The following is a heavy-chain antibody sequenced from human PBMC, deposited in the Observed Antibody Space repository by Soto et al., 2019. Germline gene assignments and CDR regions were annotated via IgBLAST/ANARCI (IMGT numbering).Heavy chain of an antibody. CDR3: ARGEVVASNWFDP. CDR2: IYYSGST. J-gene: IGHJ5*02. V-gene: IGHV4-31*03. CDR1: GVSISDSGSFY. D-gene: IGHD1-26*01. Sequence: QVQMQESGPGLVKPSQTLYLTCSVSGVSISDSGSFYWNWIRQHPGKGLEWIGYIYYSGSTYYNRSLKSRATISLATPQNKFSLKLTSVTAADTAIYYCARGEVVASNWFDPWGQGTLVTVSS.